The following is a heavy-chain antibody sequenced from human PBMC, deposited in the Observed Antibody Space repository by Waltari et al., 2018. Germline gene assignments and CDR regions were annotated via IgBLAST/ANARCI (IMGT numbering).Heavy chain of an antibody. CDR2: ISSSGSTI. CDR3: ARRNYPYYYYGMDV. V-gene: IGHV3-11*04. Sequence: QVQLVESGGGLVKPGGSLRLSCVASGFTFIDYYRSWIRQAPGKGLEWVSYISSSGSTIYYADSVKGRFTISRDNAKNSLYLQMNSLRAEDTAVYYCARRNYPYYYYGMDVWGQGTTVTVSS. J-gene: IGHJ6*02. D-gene: IGHD1-1*01. CDR1: GFTFIDYY.